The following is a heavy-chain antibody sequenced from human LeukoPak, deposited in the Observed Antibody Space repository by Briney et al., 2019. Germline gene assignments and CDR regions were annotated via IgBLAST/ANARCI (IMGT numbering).Heavy chain of an antibody. D-gene: IGHD6-6*01. Sequence: PGGSLRLSCTASGFTFSDYWMTWVRQAPGKWPEWVANIKQDGSQRYYVDSVRGRFTISRDNAKNSLFLQMNGLRAEDTAVYYCARRGGSSSRRSPIDYWGQGTLVTVSS. CDR2: IKQDGSQR. CDR1: GFTFSDYW. J-gene: IGHJ4*02. V-gene: IGHV3-7*01. CDR3: ARRGGSSSRRSPIDY.